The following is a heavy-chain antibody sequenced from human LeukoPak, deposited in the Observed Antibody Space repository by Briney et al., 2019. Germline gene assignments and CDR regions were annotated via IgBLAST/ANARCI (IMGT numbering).Heavy chain of an antibody. D-gene: IGHD6-19*01. Sequence: ASVKVSCKASGYTFTGYGIAWVRQPPGQGLDWMGWISAYNGNTNYAQKLQGRVTMTTDTSTSTAYMELRSLRSDDTAIYYCAMEGSSGWTFDYWGQGTLVTVSS. CDR2: ISAYNGNT. J-gene: IGHJ4*02. CDR1: GYTFTGYG. CDR3: AMEGSSGWTFDY. V-gene: IGHV1-18*01.